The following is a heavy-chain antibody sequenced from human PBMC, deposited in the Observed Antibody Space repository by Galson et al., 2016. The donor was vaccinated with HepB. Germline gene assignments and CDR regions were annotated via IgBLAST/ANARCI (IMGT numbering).Heavy chain of an antibody. D-gene: IGHD4-11*01. CDR2: IYHSGST. Sequence: SETLSLTCTVSDASISRINWWTWVRQPPGKGLEWIGEIYHSGSTNYNPSLKSRVTISMDKSRNQFSLNLKSVTAADTAVYYCARDTGTPDYWGPGTLVIVSS. V-gene: IGHV4-4*02. CDR1: DASISRINW. J-gene: IGHJ4*02. CDR3: ARDTGTPDY.